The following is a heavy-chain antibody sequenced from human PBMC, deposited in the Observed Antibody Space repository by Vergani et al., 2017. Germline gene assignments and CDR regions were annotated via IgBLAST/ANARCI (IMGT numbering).Heavy chain of an antibody. CDR3: ASKPEPYNWNYPPAYYYYYYMDV. CDR2: IIPILGIA. J-gene: IGHJ6*03. D-gene: IGHD1-7*01. Sequence: QVQLVQSGAEVQKPGASVKVSCKASGGTFSSYAISWVRQAPGQGLEWMGRIIPILGIANYAQKFQGRVTITADKSTSTAYMELSSLRSEDTAVYYCASKPEPYNWNYPPAYYYYYYMDVWGKGP. CDR1: GGTFSSYA. V-gene: IGHV1-69*04.